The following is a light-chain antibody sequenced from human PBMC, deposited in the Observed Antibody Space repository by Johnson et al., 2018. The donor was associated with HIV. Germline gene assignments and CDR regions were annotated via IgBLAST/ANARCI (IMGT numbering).Light chain of an antibody. CDR1: SSNIVNIY. CDR3: ATWVGSLTIGGV. Sequence: QLVLTQPPSVSAAPGQKVTISCSASSSNIVNIYISWYQHLPGTAPKLLIYDNHKRPSGIPDRFSGSKSGTSVTLAITGLQTGDEADYYCATWVGSLTIGGVFGTGTKVTVL. J-gene: IGLJ1*01. V-gene: IGLV1-51*01. CDR2: DNH.